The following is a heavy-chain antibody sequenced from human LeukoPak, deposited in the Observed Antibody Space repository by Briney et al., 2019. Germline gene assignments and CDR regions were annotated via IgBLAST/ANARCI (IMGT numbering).Heavy chain of an antibody. CDR3: ARVLGYGDYLQDY. Sequence: PSETLSLTCTVSGGSISSSSYYWGWIRQPPGKGLEWIGSIYYSGSTYYNPSLKSRVTISVDTSKNQFSLKLSSVTAADTAVYYCARVLGYGDYLQDYWGQGTLVTVPS. CDR1: GGSISSSSYY. J-gene: IGHJ4*02. V-gene: IGHV4-39*07. CDR2: IYYSGST. D-gene: IGHD4-17*01.